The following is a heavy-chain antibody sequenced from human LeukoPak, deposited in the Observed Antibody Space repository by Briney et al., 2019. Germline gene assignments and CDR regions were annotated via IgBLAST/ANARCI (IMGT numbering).Heavy chain of an antibody. Sequence: ASVKVSCKASGYTFTSYYMHWVRQAPGQGLEWMGIINPSGGSTSYAQKFQGRVTMTRDTSTSTVYMELSSLRSGDTAVYYCASLVGAQGAFDIWGQGTMVTVSS. V-gene: IGHV1-46*01. D-gene: IGHD1-26*01. CDR1: GYTFTSYY. CDR2: INPSGGST. CDR3: ASLVGAQGAFDI. J-gene: IGHJ3*02.